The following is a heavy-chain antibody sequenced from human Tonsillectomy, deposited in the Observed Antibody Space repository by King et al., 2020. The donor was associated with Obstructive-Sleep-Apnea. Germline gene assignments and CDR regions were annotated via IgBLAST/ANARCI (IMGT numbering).Heavy chain of an antibody. D-gene: IGHD5-12*01. J-gene: IGHJ4*02. CDR3: ARSAIVATIKGYYFDY. CDR2: ISYDGSNK. Sequence: VQLVESGGGVVQPGRSLRLSCAASGFTFSSYAMHWVRQAPGKGLEWVAVISYDGSNKYYADSVKGRFTISRDNSKNTLYLQMNSLGAEDTAVYYCARSAIVATIKGYYFDYWGQGTLVTVSS. V-gene: IGHV3-30-3*01. CDR1: GFTFSSYA.